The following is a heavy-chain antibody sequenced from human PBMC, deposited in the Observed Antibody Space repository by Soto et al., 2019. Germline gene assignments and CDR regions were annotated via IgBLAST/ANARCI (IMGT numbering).Heavy chain of an antibody. V-gene: IGHV3-30-3*01. Sequence: QVQLVESGGGVVQPGRSLRLSCAASGFTFSSYAMQWVRQAPGKGLEWVAVISYDGSNKYYADSVKGRFTISRDNSKNTLYLPMNSLRAEHTAVYYCASPDYGWGSYPDYWGQGTLVTVSS. D-gene: IGHD3-10*01. J-gene: IGHJ4*02. CDR3: ASPDYGWGSYPDY. CDR2: ISYDGSNK. CDR1: GFTFSSYA.